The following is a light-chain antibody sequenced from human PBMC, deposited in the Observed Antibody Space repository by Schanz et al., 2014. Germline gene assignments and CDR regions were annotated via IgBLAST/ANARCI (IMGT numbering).Light chain of an antibody. J-gene: IGLJ3*02. CDR2: GNS. Sequence: QSVLTQPPSVSGAPGQRVSISCAGSSSNIGAGYDVHWFQQHPGTAPKLLIYGNSDRPSGVPDRFSGSKSGTSASLVITGLQADDEADYYCSSYAGSNNWVFGGGTKVTVL. CDR3: SSYAGSNNWV. V-gene: IGLV1-40*01. CDR1: SSNIGAGYD.